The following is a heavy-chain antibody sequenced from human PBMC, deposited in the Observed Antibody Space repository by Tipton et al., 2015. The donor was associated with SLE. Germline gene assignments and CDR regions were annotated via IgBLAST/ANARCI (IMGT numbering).Heavy chain of an antibody. J-gene: IGHJ4*02. CDR1: GYTFTSYG. Sequence: QLVQSGPEVKKPGASVKVSCKASGYTFTSYGISWVRQAPGQGLERMGRISAYNGNTNYAQKLQGRVTMTTDASTSTAYMELRSLRSDDTAVYYCARANPFYSGYDFDYWGQGTLVTVSS. D-gene: IGHD5-12*01. CDR3: ARANPFYSGYDFDY. V-gene: IGHV1-18*01. CDR2: ISAYNGNT.